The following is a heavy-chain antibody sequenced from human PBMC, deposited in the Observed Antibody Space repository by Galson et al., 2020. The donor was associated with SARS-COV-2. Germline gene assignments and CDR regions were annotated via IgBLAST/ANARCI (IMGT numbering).Heavy chain of an antibody. J-gene: IGHJ2*01. V-gene: IGHV1-18*01. CDR3: ARDRDGYGGNFDWYFDL. D-gene: IGHD4-17*01. CDR1: GYTFTSYG. CDR2: ISAYNGNT. Sequence: ASVKVSCKASGYTFTSYGISWVRQAPGQGLEWMGWISAYNGNTNYAQKLQGRVTMTTDTSTSTAYMELRSLRSDDTAVYYCARDRDGYGGNFDWYFDLWGRGTLVTVSS.